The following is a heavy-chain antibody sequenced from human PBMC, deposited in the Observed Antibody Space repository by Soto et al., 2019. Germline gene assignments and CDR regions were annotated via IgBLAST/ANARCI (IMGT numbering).Heavy chain of an antibody. Sequence: EMQLVESGGRLVQPGGSLRLSCAASGFIFSDQYMDWVRQAPGKGREWVGRIRKKVNSYTTEYAASVKGRFTVSRDDSKNSLYLHMNSLKTEDTAVYYCARDLGGAPYVDLWGRGTLVTVSS. CDR3: ARDLGGAPYVDL. J-gene: IGHJ2*01. CDR2: IRKKVNSYTT. D-gene: IGHD3-16*01. V-gene: IGHV3-72*01. CDR1: GFIFSDQY.